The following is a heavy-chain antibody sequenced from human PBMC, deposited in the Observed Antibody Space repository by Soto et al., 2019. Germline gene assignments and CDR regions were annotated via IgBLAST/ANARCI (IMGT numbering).Heavy chain of an antibody. Sequence: QVQLVQSGSEVKKPGASVKVSCKASGYTFIDYGITWVRQAPGQGLEWMGRINTYTGDTNYAQRVQGRVTMTTDTSTSTAYMELRGLRSDDTAVYYCARGEGSGWDGDEYWGQGTLVTVSP. V-gene: IGHV1-18*01. CDR3: ARGEGSGWDGDEY. J-gene: IGHJ4*02. CDR2: INTYTGDT. D-gene: IGHD6-19*01. CDR1: GYTFIDYG.